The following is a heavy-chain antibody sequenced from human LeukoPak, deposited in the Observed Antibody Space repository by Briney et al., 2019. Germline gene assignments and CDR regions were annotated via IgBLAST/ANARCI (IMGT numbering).Heavy chain of an antibody. D-gene: IGHD3-10*01. CDR3: ARIHKYWYGSGSLYYFDS. V-gene: IGHV1-2*02. CDR2: INPNSGGT. CDR1: GYIFTYHY. Sequence: ASVKVSCKASGYIFTYHYLHWVRQAPGQGLEWMGWINPNSGGTNYAQMFQGRVTMTRDTSISTAYMELSRLTSDDTAVYYCARIHKYWYGSGSLYYFDSWGQGTLVTVSS. J-gene: IGHJ4*02.